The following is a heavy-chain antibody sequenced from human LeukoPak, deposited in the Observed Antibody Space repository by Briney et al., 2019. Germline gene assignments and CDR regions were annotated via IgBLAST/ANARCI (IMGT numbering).Heavy chain of an antibody. CDR1: GFTFSSYW. V-gene: IGHV3-15*01. J-gene: IGHJ5*02. CDR2: IKSKTDDGTT. CDR3: TTDRSGGSYWMGEYNWFDP. Sequence: GGSLRLSCAASGFTFSSYWMSWVRQAPGMGLEWVGRIKSKTDDGTTDYAAPVKGRFTISRDDSKNTLYLHMNSLKTEDTAVYYCTTDRSGGSYWMGEYNWFDPWGQGTLVTVSS. D-gene: IGHD1-26*01.